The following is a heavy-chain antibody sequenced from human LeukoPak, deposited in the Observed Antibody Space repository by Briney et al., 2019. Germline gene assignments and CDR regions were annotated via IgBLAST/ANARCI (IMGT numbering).Heavy chain of an antibody. V-gene: IGHV3-30*18. J-gene: IGHJ3*02. D-gene: IGHD3-10*02. CDR3: AKASRYLGSGSYYRDAFDI. Sequence: GGSLRLSCAASGFTFSSYGMHWVCQAPGKGLEWVAVISFDGSNKYYADSVKGRFTVSRDNSKNTLYLQMNNLRAEDTAVYYCAKASRYLGSGSYYRDAFDIWGQGTMVTVSS. CDR1: GFTFSSYG. CDR2: ISFDGSNK.